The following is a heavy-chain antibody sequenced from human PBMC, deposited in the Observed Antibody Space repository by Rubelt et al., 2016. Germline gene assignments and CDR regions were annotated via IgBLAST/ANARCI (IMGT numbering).Heavy chain of an antibody. V-gene: IGHV3-21*01. J-gene: IGHJ4*02. CDR3: ARDPPGLGIDY. CDR2: ISTTSTYV. CDR1: GFSVSSYY. Sequence: GFSVSSYYINWVRQAPGKGLEWVSSISTTSTYVYYTDSVKGRFTISRDNAKNSLYLQINSLRAEDTAVYYCARDPPGLGIDYWGLGTLVTVSS.